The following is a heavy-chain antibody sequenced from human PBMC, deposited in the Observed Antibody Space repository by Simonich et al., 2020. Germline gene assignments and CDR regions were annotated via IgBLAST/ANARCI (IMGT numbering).Heavy chain of an antibody. CDR2: ISSSSSYI. Sequence: EVQLVESGGGLVKPGGSLRLSCAASGFTFSSYSMNWVRQAPVKGLEWVSSISSSSSYIYYADSVKGRFTSSRENAKNSLYLQMNSLRAEDTAVYYCAGGVYCSSTSCSTYYYYGMDVWGQGTTVTVSS. CDR3: AGGVYCSSTSCSTYYYYGMDV. CDR1: GFTFSSYS. J-gene: IGHJ6*02. V-gene: IGHV3-21*01. D-gene: IGHD2-2*01.